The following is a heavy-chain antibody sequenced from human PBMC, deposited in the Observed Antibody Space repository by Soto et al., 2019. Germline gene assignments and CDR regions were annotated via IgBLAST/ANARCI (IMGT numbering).Heavy chain of an antibody. V-gene: IGHV3-23*01. CDR1: VFTFSSYA. CDR2: ISGSGGST. CDR3: SKFPRALQSSSWHWFVP. J-gene: IGHJ5*02. Sequence: GGSLRLSCAASVFTFSSYAMSWVRQAPGKGLEWVSAISGSGGSTYYADSAKGRFTISRDNSKNTLYLPMNSQRPDDPAGDCYSKFPRALQSSSWHWFVPGGQGTLVTVSS. D-gene: IGHD6-13*01.